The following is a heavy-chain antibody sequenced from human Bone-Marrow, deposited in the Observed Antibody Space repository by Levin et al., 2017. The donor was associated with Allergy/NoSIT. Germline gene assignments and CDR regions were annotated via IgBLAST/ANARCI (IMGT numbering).Heavy chain of an antibody. D-gene: IGHD3-16*01. CDR3: ARLLGGGKVEY. V-gene: IGHV4-39*01. CDR2: ISHRGNT. J-gene: IGHJ4*02. CDR1: GASLTSSAYY. Sequence: SETLSLTCIVSGASLTSSAYYWGWIRQPPGKGLEWIGSISHRGNTYYNPSLNSRVTIYVDMSRNQFSLNLTSVTATDTAVYYCARLLGGGKVEYWGQGTLVTVSS.